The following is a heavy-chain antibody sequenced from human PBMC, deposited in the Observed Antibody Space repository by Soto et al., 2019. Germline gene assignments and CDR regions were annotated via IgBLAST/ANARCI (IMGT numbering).Heavy chain of an antibody. D-gene: IGHD2-2*01. V-gene: IGHV4-38-2*02. CDR1: GYSITSGYY. CDR2: TYRGGTT. J-gene: IGHJ6*02. CDR3: ARDLGLAVVENIIKYNGMDV. Sequence: SETLSLTCDVSGYSITSGYYWGWIRLPPGKGLEWIGSTYRGGTTYYNPSLKSRATISADTSKNQFSLKVDSVTAADTAVYYCARDLGLAVVENIIKYNGMDVWGQGTTVTVS.